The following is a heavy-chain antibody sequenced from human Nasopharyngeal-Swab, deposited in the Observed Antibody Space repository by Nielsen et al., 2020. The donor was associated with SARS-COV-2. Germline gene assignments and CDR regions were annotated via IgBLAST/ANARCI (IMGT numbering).Heavy chain of an antibody. CDR3: ARRQYGDYYYYYGMDV. D-gene: IGHD4-17*01. V-gene: IGHV3-7*03. Sequence: GGSLRLSYAASGFTFSSYWMSWVRQAPGKGLEWVANIKQDGSEKYYVDSVKGRFTISRDNAKNSLYLQMNSLRAEDTAVYYCARRQYGDYYYYYGMDVWGQGTTVTVSS. J-gene: IGHJ6*02. CDR1: GFTFSSYW. CDR2: IKQDGSEK.